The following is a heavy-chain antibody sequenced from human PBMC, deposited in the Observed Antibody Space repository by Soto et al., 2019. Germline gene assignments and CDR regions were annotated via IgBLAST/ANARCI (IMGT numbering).Heavy chain of an antibody. CDR3: ARGHYDVSPMEV. CDR1: GYSFSSYY. V-gene: IGHV1-46*01. Sequence: QGQLVQSGAEVRKPGASVKVSCKASGYSFSSYYLHWVRQAPGQGPEWVGIINCRVGSTKYSQKFQGRVNMTRDTSTNTVIMELRSLRLDDTAIYYCARGHYDVSPMEVWGQGTAVTVSS. D-gene: IGHD3-3*01. J-gene: IGHJ6*02. CDR2: INCRVGST.